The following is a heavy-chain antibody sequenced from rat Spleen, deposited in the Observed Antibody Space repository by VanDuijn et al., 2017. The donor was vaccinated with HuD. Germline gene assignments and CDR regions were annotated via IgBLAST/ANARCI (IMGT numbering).Heavy chain of an antibody. J-gene: IGHJ3*01. D-gene: IGHD1-2*01. V-gene: IGHV5-25*01. CDR3: ARHFSPADYYSSFPDLY. CDR2: ISAGGGTT. CDR1: GFIFSNYY. Sequence: EVQLVESGGGLAQPGRSLKLSCAASGFIFSNYYMAWVRQAPTKGLEWVAFISAGGGTTYYRDSVKGRFTISRDNSKSTLYLQMDSLRSEDTATYYCARHFSPADYYSSFPDLYWGQGTLVTVSS.